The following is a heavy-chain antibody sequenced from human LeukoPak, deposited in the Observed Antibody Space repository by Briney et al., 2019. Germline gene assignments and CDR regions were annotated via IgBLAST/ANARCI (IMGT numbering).Heavy chain of an antibody. D-gene: IGHD3-22*01. CDR2: ISPSDSRT. V-gene: IGHV5-51*01. Sequence: GESLKISCKGSGFSFITYWIVWVRQMPGKGLEWMGNISPSDSRTTYSPSFQGQVTFSADKSISTAYLQWSSLKASDTAMYYCARCPDRSYDSSGLIDYWGQGTLVTVSS. CDR1: GFSFITYW. CDR3: ARCPDRSYDSSGLIDY. J-gene: IGHJ4*02.